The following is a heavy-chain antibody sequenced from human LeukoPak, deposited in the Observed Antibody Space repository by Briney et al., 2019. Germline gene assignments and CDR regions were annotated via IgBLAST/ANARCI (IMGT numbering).Heavy chain of an antibody. CDR3: APSGYYDSSGRDY. V-gene: IGHV3-23*01. D-gene: IGHD3-22*01. CDR1: GFIFSSYA. CDR2: ISGSGGST. Sequence: GGSLRLSCATSGFIFSSYAMSWVRQAPGKGLEWVSAISGSGGSTYYADSVKGRFTISRDNSKNTLYLQMNSLRAEDTAVYYCAPSGYYDSSGRDYWGQGTLVTVSS. J-gene: IGHJ4*02.